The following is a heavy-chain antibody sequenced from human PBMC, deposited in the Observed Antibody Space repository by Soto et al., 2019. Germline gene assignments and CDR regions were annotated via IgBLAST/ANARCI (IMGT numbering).Heavy chain of an antibody. Sequence: SETLALTCTVSGGSISSYYWSVIRQPPGKGLEWIGYIYYSGSTNYNPSLKSRVTISVDTSKNQFSMKLSSVTAADTAVYYCARGRPGYSSSSDYWGQGTPVNVYS. CDR1: GGSISSYY. CDR3: ARGRPGYSSSSDY. D-gene: IGHD6-6*01. CDR2: IYYSGST. V-gene: IGHV4-59*01. J-gene: IGHJ4*02.